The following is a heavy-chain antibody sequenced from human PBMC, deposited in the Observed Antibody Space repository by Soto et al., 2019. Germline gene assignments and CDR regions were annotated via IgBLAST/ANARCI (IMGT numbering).Heavy chain of an antibody. J-gene: IGHJ4*02. V-gene: IGHV3-23*01. CDR1: GFPFSTYA. D-gene: IGHD4-4*01. Sequence: EVQLLESGGNLVQPGGSLRLSCAGSGFPFSTYAVSWVRQTPGKGLEWVSAISPTGGSTYYAASVRGRFTISRDNSKNTVFLQMSGLRAEDTAIYYCAKAKSSILPTTTGGLDYWGQGTVLSVSS. CDR3: AKAKSSILPTTTGGLDY. CDR2: ISPTGGST.